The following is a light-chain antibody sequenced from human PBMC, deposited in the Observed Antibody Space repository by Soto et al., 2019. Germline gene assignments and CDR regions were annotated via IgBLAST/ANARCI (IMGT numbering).Light chain of an antibody. V-gene: IGKV1-17*01. Sequence: IQMTQSPSSLSASVGDRVTITCRASQGIRNDLGWYQQKTGKAPKSLIYAESSLQSGVPSRFSGSGSGTELHLTISRLQPEDFATYYCQKSYSTAITCGQGTRLEIK. CDR1: QGIRND. J-gene: IGKJ5*01. CDR3: QKSYSTAIT. CDR2: AES.